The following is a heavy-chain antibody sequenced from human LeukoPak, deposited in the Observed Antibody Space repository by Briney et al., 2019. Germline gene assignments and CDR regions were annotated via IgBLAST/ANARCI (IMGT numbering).Heavy chain of an antibody. CDR1: GGSISSSSYY. CDR2: IYYSGST. J-gene: IGHJ4*02. Sequence: SETLSLTCTVSGGSISSSSYYWGWIRQPPGKGLEWIGSIYYSGSTYYNPSLKSRVTISVDTSKNQFSLKLSSVTAADTAVYYCARLKIRDGAYYYDFWSGYHYYFDYWGQGTLVTVST. CDR3: ARLKIRDGAYYYDFWSGYHYYFDY. D-gene: IGHD3-3*01. V-gene: IGHV4-39*01.